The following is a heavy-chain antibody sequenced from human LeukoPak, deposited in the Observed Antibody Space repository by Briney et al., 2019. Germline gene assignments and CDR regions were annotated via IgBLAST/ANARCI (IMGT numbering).Heavy chain of an antibody. CDR1: GGSISSGDYY. D-gene: IGHD3-3*01. CDR3: ARSRHDFNWFDP. J-gene: IGHJ5*02. CDR2: IYYSGST. V-gene: IGHV4-30-4*01. Sequence: PSETLSLTCTVSGGSISSGDYYWSWIRQPPGKDLEWIGYIYYSGSTYYNPSLKSRVTISVDTSKNQFSLKLSSVTAADTAVYYCARSRHDFNWFDPWGQGTLVTVSS.